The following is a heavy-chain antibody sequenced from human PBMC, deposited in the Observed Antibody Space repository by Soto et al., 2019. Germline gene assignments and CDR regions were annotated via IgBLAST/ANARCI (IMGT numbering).Heavy chain of an antibody. D-gene: IGHD3-3*01. Sequence: GGSLRLSCAASGFTFSSYGMHWVRQAPGKGLEWVAVISYDGSNKYYADSVKGRFTISRDNSKNTLYLQMNSLRAEDNAVYYCAKDQSRYYDFWSGGQTIPPHLIDYWGQGTLVTVSS. CDR3: AKDQSRYYDFWSGGQTIPPHLIDY. J-gene: IGHJ4*02. CDR2: ISYDGSNK. V-gene: IGHV3-30*18. CDR1: GFTFSSYG.